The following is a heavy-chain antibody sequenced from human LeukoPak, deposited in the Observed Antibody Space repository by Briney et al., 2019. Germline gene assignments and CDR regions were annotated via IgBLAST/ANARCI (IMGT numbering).Heavy chain of an antibody. D-gene: IGHD5-12*01. CDR3: AKDNGIVAPSIPLDY. CDR1: GFTFSRYD. CDR2: ISYDGSNK. J-gene: IGHJ4*02. V-gene: IGHV3-30*18. Sequence: GGSLRLSCAASGFTFSRYDMHWVRQAPGKGLEWVAVISYDGSNKYYADSVKGRFTISRDNSKNTLYLQMNSLRAEDTAVYYCAKDNGIVAPSIPLDYWGQGTLVTVSS.